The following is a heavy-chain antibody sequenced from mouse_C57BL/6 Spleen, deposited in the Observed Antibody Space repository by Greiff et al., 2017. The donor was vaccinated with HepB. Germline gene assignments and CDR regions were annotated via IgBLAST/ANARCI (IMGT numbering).Heavy chain of an antibody. Sequence: VQLQQSGPELVKPGASVKISCKASGYSFTGYSMNWVKQSPEKSLEWIGEINPSTGGTTYNQKFKAKATLTGDKSSSSSYMQLQSLTSEDSAVYDCARLNSIGLDYWGQGTTLTVSS. D-gene: IGHD3-3*01. CDR2: INPSTGGT. CDR3: ARLNSIGLDY. V-gene: IGHV1-42*01. J-gene: IGHJ2*01. CDR1: GYSFTGYS.